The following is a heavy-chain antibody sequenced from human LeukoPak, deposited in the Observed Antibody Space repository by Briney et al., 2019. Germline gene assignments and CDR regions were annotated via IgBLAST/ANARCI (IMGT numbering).Heavy chain of an antibody. CDR3: AREARYYDSSGYYYGWFDP. D-gene: IGHD3-22*01. Sequence: GGSLRLSCAASGFTFSSYWMSWVRQAPGKGLEWVANIKQDGSEKYYVDSVKGRFTISRDNAKNSLYLQMNSLRAEDTAVYYCAREARYYDSSGYYYGWFDPWGQGTLVTVSS. CDR1: GFTFSSYW. CDR2: IKQDGSEK. V-gene: IGHV3-7*03. J-gene: IGHJ5*02.